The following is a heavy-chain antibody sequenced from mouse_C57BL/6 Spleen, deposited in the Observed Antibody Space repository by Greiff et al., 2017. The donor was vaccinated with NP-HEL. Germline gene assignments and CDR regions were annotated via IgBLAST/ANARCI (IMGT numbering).Heavy chain of an antibody. J-gene: IGHJ2*01. CDR2: INYDGSST. V-gene: IGHV5-16*01. CDR3: ARGFLLRPCDY. D-gene: IGHD1-2*01. Sequence: EVHLVESEGGLVQPGSSMKLSCTASGFTFSDYYMAWVRQVPEKGLEWVANINYDGSSTYYLDSLKSRFIISRDNAKNILYLQMSSLKSEDTATYYCARGFLLRPCDYWGQGTTLTVSS. CDR1: GFTFSDYY.